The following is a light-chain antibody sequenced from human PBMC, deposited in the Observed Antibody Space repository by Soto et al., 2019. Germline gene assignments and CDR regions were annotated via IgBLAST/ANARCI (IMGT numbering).Light chain of an antibody. V-gene: IGLV6-57*04. CDR3: HSYDSDNVI. CDR1: SGSIASNY. J-gene: IGLJ2*01. CDR2: DDN. Sequence: NFMLTQPHSVSESPGKTVTISCTRSSGSIASNYVQWYQQRPGSAPTSAIYDDNQRPSGVPDRFSGSIDSSSNSASLTISGLKTEDEADYYCHSYDSDNVIFGGGTKVTVL.